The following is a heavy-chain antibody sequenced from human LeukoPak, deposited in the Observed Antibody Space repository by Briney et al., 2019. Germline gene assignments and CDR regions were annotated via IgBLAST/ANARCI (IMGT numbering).Heavy chain of an antibody. CDR1: GFTVSSNY. CDR2: IYSGGST. J-gene: IGHJ4*02. Sequence: GGSLRLSCAASGFTVSSNYMSWVREAPRKGLEWVSVIYSGGSTYSADSVKGRFTISRDNSKNTLYLQMNSLRAEDTAVYYCARDLFDYWGQGTLVTVSS. V-gene: IGHV3-53*01. CDR3: ARDLFDY.